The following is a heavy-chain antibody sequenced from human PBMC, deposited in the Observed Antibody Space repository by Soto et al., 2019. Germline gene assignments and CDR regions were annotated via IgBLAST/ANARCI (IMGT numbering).Heavy chain of an antibody. CDR1: GGSVSSGSYY. Sequence: QVQLQESGPGLVKPSETLSLTCTVSGGSVSSGSYYWSWIRQPPGKGLEWIGYIYYSGSTNYNPTLMSRVTISVDTFKIQFSLKLSSVTAEGTAVYFCARDQGVAWFFRWGGMDVWGQDTTLTV. CDR3: ARDQGVAWFFRWGGMDV. CDR2: IYYSGST. D-gene: IGHD3-10*01. V-gene: IGHV4-61*01. J-gene: IGHJ6*02.